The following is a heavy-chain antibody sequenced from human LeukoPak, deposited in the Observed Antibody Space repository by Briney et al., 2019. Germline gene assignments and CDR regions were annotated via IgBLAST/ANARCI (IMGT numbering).Heavy chain of an antibody. CDR1: GFTFTGYH. CDR2: NNPNSGGT. V-gene: IGHV1-2*02. D-gene: IGHD3/OR15-3a*01. J-gene: IGHJ5*02. Sequence: ASVKVFCKASGFTFTGYHMHWVRQAPGRGLEWMGWNNPNSGGTNCAQKFQGRVTMTRDTSINTAYMELSRLRSDDTAVYYCARSDWTTRVSSNWFDPWGQGTLVTVSS. CDR3: ARSDWTTRVSSNWFDP.